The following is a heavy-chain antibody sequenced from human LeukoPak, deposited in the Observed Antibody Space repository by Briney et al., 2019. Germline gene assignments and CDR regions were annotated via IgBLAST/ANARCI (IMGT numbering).Heavy chain of an antibody. CDR1: NGSISFYS. CDR2: VYHTGST. D-gene: IGHD5-12*01. Sequence: SETLSLTCTVSNGSISFYSWNWIRQPPGKWPEWIGYVYHTGSTNDNPSLKSRVTISVDTSKNQFSLRLSSVTAADTAVYYCARDVGSGYDYWFDPWGQGTLVTVSS. V-gene: IGHV4-59*01. J-gene: IGHJ5*02. CDR3: ARDVGSGYDYWFDP.